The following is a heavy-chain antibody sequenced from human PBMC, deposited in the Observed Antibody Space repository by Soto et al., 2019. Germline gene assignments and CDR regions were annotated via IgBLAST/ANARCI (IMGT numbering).Heavy chain of an antibody. Sequence: ASVKVSCRASGSTFTSYGITSVRQDSGPGLEGMGWISAYDGNANCAQKLQGRVTITTDTSTSTAYMGRRRLRSDDTAVYYCARDPKYEFWSGYYRFYYYYGMDVWGQGTTVTAP. V-gene: IGHV1-18*01. D-gene: IGHD3-3*01. CDR1: GSTFTSYG. J-gene: IGHJ6*02. CDR2: ISAYDGNA. CDR3: ARDPKYEFWSGYYRFYYYYGMDV.